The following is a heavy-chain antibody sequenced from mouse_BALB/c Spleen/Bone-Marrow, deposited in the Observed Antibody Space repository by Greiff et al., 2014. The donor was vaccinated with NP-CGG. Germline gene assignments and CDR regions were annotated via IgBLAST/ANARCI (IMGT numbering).Heavy chain of an antibody. CDR1: GYAFTNYL. Sequence: QVQLKESGAELVRPGTSVKVSCKASGYAFTNYLIEWVKQRPGQGLEWIGVINPGSGGTNYNEKFKGKATLTADKSSSTAYMQLSSLTSDDSAVYFCARRDGNYGWFAYWGQGTLVTVSA. J-gene: IGHJ3*01. D-gene: IGHD2-1*01. CDR3: ARRDGNYGWFAY. CDR2: INPGSGGT. V-gene: IGHV1-54*03.